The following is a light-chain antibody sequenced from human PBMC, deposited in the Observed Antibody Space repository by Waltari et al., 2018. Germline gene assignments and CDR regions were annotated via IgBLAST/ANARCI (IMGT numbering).Light chain of an antibody. V-gene: IGKV3-15*01. CDR1: QSVSTK. Sequence: EIVMTQSPATLSVSPGERATLSCRAGQSVSTKLAWYQQKPGQSPRLLIYGASTRGTGVPARFSGSGSGTEFTLTISSLQSEDFAVYYCQQYNDWLQYTFGQGTKLEIK. J-gene: IGKJ2*01. CDR3: QQYNDWLQYT. CDR2: GAS.